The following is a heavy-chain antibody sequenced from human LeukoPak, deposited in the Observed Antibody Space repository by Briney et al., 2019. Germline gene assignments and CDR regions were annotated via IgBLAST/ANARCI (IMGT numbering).Heavy chain of an antibody. CDR2: ISGSGGST. D-gene: IGHD3-9*01. CDR3: AKGYDWSLGSHNWFDP. CDR1: GFTFSSYA. J-gene: IGHJ5*02. V-gene: IGHV3-23*01. Sequence: GGSLRLSCTASGFTFSSYAMSWVRQAPGGGLEWVSVISGSGGSTYYADSVKGRFTISRDNSKNTLYLQMSGLTFEDTAVYYCAKGYDWSLGSHNWFDPWGQGTLVTVSS.